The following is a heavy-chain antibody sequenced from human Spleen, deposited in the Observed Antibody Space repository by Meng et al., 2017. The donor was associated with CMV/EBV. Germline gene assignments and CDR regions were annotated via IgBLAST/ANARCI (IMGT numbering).Heavy chain of an antibody. J-gene: IGHJ4*02. CDR3: TRDFWAYSSSPTWDY. Sequence: SCTASGFTFGDYAMSWVRQAPGKGLEWVGFIRSKAYGGTTEYAASVKGRFTISRDDSKSIAYLQMNSLKTEDTAVYYCTRDFWAYSSSPTWDYWGQGTLVTVSS. V-gene: IGHV3-49*04. D-gene: IGHD6-13*01. CDR2: IRSKAYGGTT. CDR1: GFTFGDYA.